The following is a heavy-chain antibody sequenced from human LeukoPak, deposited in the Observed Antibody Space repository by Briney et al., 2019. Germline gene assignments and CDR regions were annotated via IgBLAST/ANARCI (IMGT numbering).Heavy chain of an antibody. CDR1: GGSFSGYY. CDR2: INHSGST. V-gene: IGHV4-34*01. J-gene: IGHJ6*03. D-gene: IGHD3-10*01. Sequence: SETLSLTCAVYGGSFSGYYWSWIRQPPGKGLEWIGEINHSGSTNYNPSLKSRVTISVDTSKNQFSLKLSSVTAADTAVYYCARVAHYGSGSYYGYYYYYMDVWGKGTTVTISS. CDR3: ARVAHYGSGSYYGYYYYYMDV.